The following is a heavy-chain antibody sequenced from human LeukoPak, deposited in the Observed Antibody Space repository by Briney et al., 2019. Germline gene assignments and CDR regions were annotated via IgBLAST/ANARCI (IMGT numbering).Heavy chain of an antibody. CDR2: INPSGGST. CDR1: RYTFTSYY. CDR3: ARDALNNDSSGYFPMY. J-gene: IGHJ4*02. Sequence: ASVKVPCKASRYTFTSYYMHWVRQAPGQGLEWMGIINPSGGSTNYAQKCQGRATMTRDTSTSTVYMELSSLRSEDTAVYDCARDALNNDSSGYFPMYGGQGTLVTVSS. D-gene: IGHD3-22*01. V-gene: IGHV1-46*01.